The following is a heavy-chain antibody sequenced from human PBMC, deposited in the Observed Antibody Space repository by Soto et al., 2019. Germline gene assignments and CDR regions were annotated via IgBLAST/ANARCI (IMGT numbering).Heavy chain of an antibody. Sequence: QVQLVQSGDEVRKPGSSVKVSCKASGYIFVNYGIAWVRQAPGQGLEWMGWISPYSGNTHYASKVRGRLTMTTDTATTTAYMDLGRLKSADTAVYYCAIVDNYVPPTPQDVWGQGTTVTVSS. V-gene: IGHV1-18*01. J-gene: IGHJ6*02. CDR3: AIVDNYVPPTPQDV. CDR1: GYIFVNYG. CDR2: ISPYSGNT. D-gene: IGHD3-16*01.